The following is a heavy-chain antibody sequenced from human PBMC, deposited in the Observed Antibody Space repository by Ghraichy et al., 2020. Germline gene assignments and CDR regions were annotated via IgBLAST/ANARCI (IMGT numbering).Heavy chain of an antibody. CDR1: RGSFSDYS. V-gene: IGHV4-34*01. D-gene: IGHD3-10*01. Sequence: ETLSLTCAVYRGSFSDYSWSWIRQPPGKGLEWIGEINRFGGTNYNPSLKSRVIVSADTSKDHFSVNLISVTAADTAVYYCATSKWFGESPESWGQGTLVTVSA. CDR2: INRFGGT. J-gene: IGHJ5*02. CDR3: ATSKWFGESPES.